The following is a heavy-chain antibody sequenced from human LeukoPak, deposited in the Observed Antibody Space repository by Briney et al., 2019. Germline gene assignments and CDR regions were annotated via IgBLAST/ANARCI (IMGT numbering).Heavy chain of an antibody. CDR3: ARRGDPTYYDILTGAFDI. D-gene: IGHD3-9*01. Sequence: SETLSLTCTVSGGSISIYYWGWIRQPPGKGLEWIGSIYHSGSTYYNPSLKSRVTISVDTSKNQFSLKLSSVTAADTAVYYCARRGDPTYYDILTGAFDIWGQGTMVTVSS. V-gene: IGHV4-38-2*02. CDR2: IYHSGST. J-gene: IGHJ3*02. CDR1: GGSISIYY.